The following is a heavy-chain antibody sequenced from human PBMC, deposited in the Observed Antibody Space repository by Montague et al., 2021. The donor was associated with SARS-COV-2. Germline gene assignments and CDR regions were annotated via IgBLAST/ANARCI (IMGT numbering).Heavy chain of an antibody. Sequence: CAISGGSVSSKSVAWNWTRQSPSRGLEWLGRTYYRSKWDSDYAESVKRRLVITPDTSRNQVSLQLNSVIPEDTAVYFCASSGITLTGLDAFDIWGQGTMVTVSS. D-gene: IGHD3-9*01. V-gene: IGHV6-1*01. CDR3: ASSGITLTGLDAFDI. CDR1: GGSVSSKSVA. CDR2: TYYRSKWDS. J-gene: IGHJ3*02.